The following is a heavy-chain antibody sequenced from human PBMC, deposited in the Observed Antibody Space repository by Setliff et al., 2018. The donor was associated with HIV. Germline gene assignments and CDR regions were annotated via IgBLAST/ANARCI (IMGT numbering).Heavy chain of an antibody. J-gene: IGHJ6*04. CDR1: GFTFKHYY. D-gene: IGHD6-19*01. CDR2: VDPADGET. CDR3: ARSDSGWPHYQYHHMDV. V-gene: IGHV1-69-2*01. Sequence: GASVKVSCKASGFTFKHYYIYWVQQAPGKGLKWMGRVDPADGETIYAEQFKDRVTIAADMSTHTAYMEMSSLRSEDMAIYYCARSDSGWPHYQYHHMDVWGKGTTVTVSS.